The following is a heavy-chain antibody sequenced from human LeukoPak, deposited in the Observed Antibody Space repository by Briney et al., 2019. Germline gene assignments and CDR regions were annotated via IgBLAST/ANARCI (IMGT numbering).Heavy chain of an antibody. D-gene: IGHD3-10*01. CDR1: GFGLSILS. CDR3: STDSGRNYFYFDF. Sequence: ASVKVSCKISGFGLSILSIHWMRQAPGKGLEWVGGIRPETGEPIFAQKFRGRVTITEDTFTDTGYLELRGLTSEDTAVYYCSTDSGRNYFYFDFWGQGTLVTVSS. CDR2: IRPETGEP. J-gene: IGHJ4*02. V-gene: IGHV1-24*01.